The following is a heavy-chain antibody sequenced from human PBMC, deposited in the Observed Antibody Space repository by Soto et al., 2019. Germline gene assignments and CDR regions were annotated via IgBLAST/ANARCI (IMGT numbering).Heavy chain of an antibody. CDR2: ISSSSSYI. CDR3: ARGPIRHKDPFDY. V-gene: IGHV3-21*01. J-gene: IGHJ4*02. D-gene: IGHD2-2*02. Sequence: GGSLRLSCAASGFTFSSYSMNWVRQAPGKGLEWVSSISSSSSYIYYADSVKGRFTISRDNAKNSLYLQMNSLRAEDTAVYYCARGPIRHKDPFDYWGQGTLVTVSS. CDR1: GFTFSSYS.